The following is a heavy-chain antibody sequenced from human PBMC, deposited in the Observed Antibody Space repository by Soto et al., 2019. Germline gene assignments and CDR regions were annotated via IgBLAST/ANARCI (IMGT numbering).Heavy chain of an antibody. V-gene: IGHV1-69*12. CDR1: GGTFSNYA. D-gene: IGHD6-19*01. Sequence: QVQLVQSGAEVKKPGSSVKVSCKASGGTFSNYAFSWVRQAPGQGLEWLGGIMTIFGRADYAQKFRGRVPITADETTSTAHMELSSLGLEDTAVYYRASWLEEAGIGGNYYYGMDVWGQGTTVTVSS. CDR2: IMTIFGRA. J-gene: IGHJ6*02. CDR3: ASWLEEAGIGGNYYYGMDV.